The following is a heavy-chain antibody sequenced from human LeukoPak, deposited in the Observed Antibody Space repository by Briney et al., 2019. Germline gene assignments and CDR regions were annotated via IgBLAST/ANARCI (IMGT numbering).Heavy chain of an antibody. V-gene: IGHV5-51*04. CDR2: IYSGDSDT. CDR3: ERVKYDSSGSRQDEY. CDR1: GYRFTSYW. Sequence: GESLKISCKGSGYRFTSYWIGWVRQIPGKGLEWMGIIYSGDSDTRYSPPFQAQVTISGDNHIRTLLLQWRRLKASDTAMYYCERVKYDSSGSRQDEYWGQGTLVTVPS. D-gene: IGHD3-22*01. J-gene: IGHJ4*02.